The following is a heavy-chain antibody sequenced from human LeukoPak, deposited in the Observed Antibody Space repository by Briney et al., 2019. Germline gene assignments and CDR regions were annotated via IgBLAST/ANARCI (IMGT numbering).Heavy chain of an antibody. J-gene: IGHJ4*02. D-gene: IGHD6-13*01. V-gene: IGHV4-39*07. CDR1: GGSISSSSYY. Sequence: PSETLSLTCTVSGGSISSSSYYWGWIRQPPGKGLEWIGTIYYNGATQYSPSLKSRVTISIDTSKNQFSLKLSSVTAADTAVYYCARDRAAAGEGIDYWGQGTLVTVSS. CDR2: IYYNGAT. CDR3: ARDRAAAGEGIDY.